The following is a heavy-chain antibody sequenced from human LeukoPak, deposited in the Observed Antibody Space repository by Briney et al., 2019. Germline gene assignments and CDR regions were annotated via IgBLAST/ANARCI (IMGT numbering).Heavy chain of an antibody. CDR1: GYTFTSYG. CDR2: ISAYNGNT. Sequence: ASVKVSCKASGYTFTSYGISWVRQAPGQGLEWMGWISAYNGNTNYAQKLQGRVTMTTDTSTSTAYMELRSLRSDDTSVYYCARVCGQWLVRDYFDYWCQGTLVTVSS. J-gene: IGHJ4*02. D-gene: IGHD6-19*01. CDR3: ARVCGQWLVRDYFDY. V-gene: IGHV1-18*01.